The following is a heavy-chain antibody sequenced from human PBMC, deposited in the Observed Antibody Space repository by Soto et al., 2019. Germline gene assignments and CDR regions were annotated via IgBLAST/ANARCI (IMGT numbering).Heavy chain of an antibody. V-gene: IGHV4-39*07. Sequence: SETLSLTCTVSGGSISSSSYYWGWIRQPPGKGLEWIASIYYTGSTYYNPSLKSRVTISVDTSKNQFSLKLSSVTAADTAVYYCVRGGYYYDSTGRAGAFDIWGQGTMVTVS. J-gene: IGHJ3*02. CDR1: GGSISSSSYY. CDR2: IYYTGST. CDR3: VRGGYYYDSTGRAGAFDI. D-gene: IGHD3-22*01.